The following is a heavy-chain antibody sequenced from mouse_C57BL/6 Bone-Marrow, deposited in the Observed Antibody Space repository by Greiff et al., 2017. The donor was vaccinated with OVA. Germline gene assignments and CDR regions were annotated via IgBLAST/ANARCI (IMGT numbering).Heavy chain of an antibody. Sequence: EVQGVESGGGLVQPGGSLKLSCAASGFTFSDYGMAWVRQAPRKGPEWVAFISNLAYSIYYADTVTGRFTISRENAKNTLYLEMSSLRSEDTAMYYCARALYGSSPGFAYWGQGTLVTVSA. J-gene: IGHJ3*01. CDR1: GFTFSDYG. D-gene: IGHD1-1*01. CDR2: ISNLAYSI. V-gene: IGHV5-15*01. CDR3: ARALYGSSPGFAY.